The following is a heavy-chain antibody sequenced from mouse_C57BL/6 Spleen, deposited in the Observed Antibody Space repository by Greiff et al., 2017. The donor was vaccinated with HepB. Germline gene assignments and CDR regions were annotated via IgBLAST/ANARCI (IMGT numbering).Heavy chain of an antibody. D-gene: IGHD1-1*01. CDR2: ISYDGSN. Sequence: ESGPGLVKPSQSLSLTCSVPGYSITSGYYWNWIRQFPGNKLEWMGYISYDGSNNYNPSLKNRISITRDTSKNQFFLKLNSVTTEDTATYYCARKDYGSSSYFDYWGQGTTLTVSS. CDR1: GYSITSGYY. CDR3: ARKDYGSSSYFDY. V-gene: IGHV3-6*01. J-gene: IGHJ2*01.